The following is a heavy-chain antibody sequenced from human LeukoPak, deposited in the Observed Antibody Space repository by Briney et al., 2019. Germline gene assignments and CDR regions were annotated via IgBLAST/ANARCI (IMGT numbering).Heavy chain of an antibody. CDR2: IVVGSGNT. J-gene: IGHJ4*02. V-gene: IGHV1-58*02. Sequence: ASVKVSCKASGFTFTSSAMQWVRQARGQRLEWIGWIVVGSGNTNYAQKFQERVTITRDMSTSTAYMELSRLRSDDTAVYYCARAAGGITFGGVIVTLWYFDYWGQGTLVTVSS. CDR1: GFTFTSSA. CDR3: ARAAGGITFGGVIVTLWYFDY. D-gene: IGHD3-16*02.